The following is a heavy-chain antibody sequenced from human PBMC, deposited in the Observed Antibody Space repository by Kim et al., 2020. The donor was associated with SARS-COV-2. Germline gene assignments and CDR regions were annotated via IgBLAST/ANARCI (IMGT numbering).Heavy chain of an antibody. CDR2: IIPILGIA. Sequence: SVKVSCKASGGTFSSYAISWVRQAPGQGLEWMGRIIPILGIANYAQKFQGRVTITADKSTSTAYMELSSLRSEDTAVYYCAREKRPGYYYGSGSDGYYYYGMAVWGQGTTVTVSS. CDR3: AREKRPGYYYGSGSDGYYYYGMAV. CDR1: GGTFSSYA. J-gene: IGHJ6*02. D-gene: IGHD3-10*01. V-gene: IGHV1-69*04.